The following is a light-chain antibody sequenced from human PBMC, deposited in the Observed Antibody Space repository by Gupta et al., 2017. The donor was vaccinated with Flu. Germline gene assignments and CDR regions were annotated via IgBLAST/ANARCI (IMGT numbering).Light chain of an antibody. CDR3: QQYNNWPPGVT. CDR2: GAS. CDR1: QSVSSN. Sequence: DIVMTQSPATLSASPGERATLSCRASQSVSSNLAWYQQKPGQAPRLLIYGASTRATGIPARFSGSGSGTEFTLTISSLQSEDFAVYYCQQYNNWPPGVTFGQGTKVEIK. V-gene: IGKV3-15*01. J-gene: IGKJ1*01.